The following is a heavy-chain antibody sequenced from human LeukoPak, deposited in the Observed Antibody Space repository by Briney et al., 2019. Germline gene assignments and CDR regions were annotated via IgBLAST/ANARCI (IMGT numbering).Heavy chain of an antibody. J-gene: IGHJ6*02. D-gene: IGHD3-9*01. CDR2: VSSGGSYM. Sequence: PGGSLRLSCVASGFTFSSYSMNWVRQAPGKGLEWVSSVSSGGSYMDYADSVKGRFTISRDNAKNSLYLQMNSLRAEDTAVYYCARDWVRYFDWSLDYYYYGMDVWGQGTTVTVSS. CDR1: GFTFSSYS. CDR3: ARDWVRYFDWSLDYYYYGMDV. V-gene: IGHV3-21*01.